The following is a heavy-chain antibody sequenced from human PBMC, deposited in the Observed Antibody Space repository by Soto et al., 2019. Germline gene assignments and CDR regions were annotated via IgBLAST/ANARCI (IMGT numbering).Heavy chain of an antibody. CDR3: ARAQARYCSGGSCPLDYYYGMDV. D-gene: IGHD2-15*01. CDR2: ISSSGSTI. V-gene: IGHV3-11*01. J-gene: IGHJ6*02. Sequence: GGSLRLSCAASGFTFSDYYMSWIRQAPGKGLEWVSYISSSGSTIYYADSVKGRFTISRDNAKNSLYLQMSSLRAEDTAVYYCARAQARYCSGGSCPLDYYYGMDVWGQGTTVTVSS. CDR1: GFTFSDYY.